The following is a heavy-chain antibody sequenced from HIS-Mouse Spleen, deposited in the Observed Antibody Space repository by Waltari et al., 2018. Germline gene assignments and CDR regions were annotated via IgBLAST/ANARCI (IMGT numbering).Heavy chain of an antibody. D-gene: IGHD2-21*02. CDR1: GGSISSSSYY. CDR3: ARKRTASGWFDP. CDR2: IYYSGGT. J-gene: IGHJ5*02. V-gene: IGHV4-39*01. Sequence: QLQLQESGPGLVKPSETLSLTCTVSGGSISSSSYYWGWIRQPPGKGLEWIGSIYYSGGTYTNPSLKSRVTISVDTSKNQFSLKLSSVTAADTAVYYCARKRTASGWFDPWGQGTLVTVSS.